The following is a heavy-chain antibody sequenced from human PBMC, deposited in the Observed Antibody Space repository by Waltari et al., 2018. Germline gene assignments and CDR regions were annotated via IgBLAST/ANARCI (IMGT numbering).Heavy chain of an antibody. D-gene: IGHD6-19*01. V-gene: IGHV1-69-2*01. Sequence: VDPEDGETIYAEKFQGRVTITADTSTDTAYMELSSLRSEDTAVYYCATDRFGSGWHYYYMDVWGKGTTVTVSS. J-gene: IGHJ6*03. CDR3: ATDRFGSGWHYYYMDV. CDR2: VDPEDGET.